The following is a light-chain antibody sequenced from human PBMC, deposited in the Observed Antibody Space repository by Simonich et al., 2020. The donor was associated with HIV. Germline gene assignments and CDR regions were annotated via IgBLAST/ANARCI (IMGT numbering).Light chain of an antibody. V-gene: IGKV1-5*03. CDR1: QSISSW. CDR2: KAS. Sequence: DIQMTQSPSTMSASVGDRVTITCRASQSISSWLAWYQQKPGKPPKLLIYKASSLESGVPSRFSGSGSGTEFTLTISSLQPDDFATYYCQQYNNWPSFGQGTKVEIK. CDR3: QQYNNWPS. J-gene: IGKJ1*01.